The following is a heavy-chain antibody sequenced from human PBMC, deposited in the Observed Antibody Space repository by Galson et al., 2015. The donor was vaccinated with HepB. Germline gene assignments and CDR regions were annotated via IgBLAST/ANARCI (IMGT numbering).Heavy chain of an antibody. D-gene: IGHD3-10*01. CDR3: ARGSSGMVRGVIIDYYYYYGMDV. Sequence: CAISEDSVSSNSAAWNWIRQSPSRGLEWLGRTYYRSKWYNDYAVSVKSRITINPDTSKDQFSLQLNSVTPEDTAVYYCARGSSGMVRGVIIDYYYYYGMDVWGQGTTVTVSS. J-gene: IGHJ6*02. CDR1: EDSVSSNSAA. V-gene: IGHV6-1*01. CDR2: TYYRSKWYN.